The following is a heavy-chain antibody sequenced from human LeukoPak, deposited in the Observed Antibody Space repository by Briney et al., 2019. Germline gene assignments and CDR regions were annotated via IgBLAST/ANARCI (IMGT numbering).Heavy chain of an antibody. CDR2: ISGSGGST. CDR1: GFTFSSYA. CDR3: AKEISYGDPSHGRLPVDY. D-gene: IGHD4-17*01. J-gene: IGHJ4*02. Sequence: GGSLRLSCAASGFTFSSYAMNWVRQAPGKGLEWVSFISGSGGSTYYADSVKGRFTISRDNSKNTLYLQMNSLRAEDTAVYYCAKEISYGDPSHGRLPVDYWGQGTLVTVSS. V-gene: IGHV3-23*01.